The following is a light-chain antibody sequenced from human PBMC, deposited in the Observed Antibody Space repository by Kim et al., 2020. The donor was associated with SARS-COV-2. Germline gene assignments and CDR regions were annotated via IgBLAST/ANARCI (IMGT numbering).Light chain of an antibody. CDR3: GTWDSSLSAGEEV. V-gene: IGLV1-51*01. CDR1: SSNIGNNY. Sequence: QSVLTQPPSVSAAPGQKVTISCSGSSSNIGNNYVSWYQQLQGTAPKLLIYYNNKRPSGIPDRFSGSKSGTSATLGITGLQTGDEADYYCGTWDSSLSAGEEVCGGGTQLTVL. CDR2: YNN. J-gene: IGLJ2*01.